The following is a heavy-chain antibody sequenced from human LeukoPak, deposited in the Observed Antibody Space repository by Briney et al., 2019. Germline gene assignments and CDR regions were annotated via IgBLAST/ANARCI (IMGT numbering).Heavy chain of an antibody. Sequence: GASVKVSCKASGYTFTVFYMQWVRQAPGQGLEWMGWINPNSGGTYSAQKFQGRVTMTRDTSTSTAYMELRSLRSDDTAVYYCARDGHYGSGHVDYWDQGTLVTVSS. D-gene: IGHD3-10*01. CDR3: ARDGHYGSGHVDY. CDR1: GYTFTVFY. J-gene: IGHJ4*02. CDR2: INPNSGGT. V-gene: IGHV1-2*02.